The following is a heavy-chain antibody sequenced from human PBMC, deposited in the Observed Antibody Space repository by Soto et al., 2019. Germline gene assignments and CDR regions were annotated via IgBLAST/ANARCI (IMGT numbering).Heavy chain of an antibody. Sequence: QVQLQQWGAGLLKPSETLSLTCTVNGGSLTGYYWSWIRQPPGKGLEWIGEVKDGGSTNYSPSLRVXXSXSXXISESHCSLRLNSVTAADTTVYFCATGTERILATHWDQGARVTVSS. D-gene: IGHD5-12*01. CDR2: VKDGGST. J-gene: IGHJ1*01. CDR3: ATGTERILATH. CDR1: GGSLTGYY. V-gene: IGHV4-34*01.